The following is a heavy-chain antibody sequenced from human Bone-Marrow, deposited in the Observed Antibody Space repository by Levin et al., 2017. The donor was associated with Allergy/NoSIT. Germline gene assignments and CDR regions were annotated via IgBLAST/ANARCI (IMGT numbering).Heavy chain of an antibody. D-gene: IGHD6-19*01. CDR1: GFSFNTYE. CDR2: ISGSGNTV. CDR3: AGKPLSSWLYWYFAL. Sequence: GGSLRLSCIASGFSFNTYEMNWVRQAPGKGLEWISYISGSGNTVYYADSVKGRFTISRDNARNSLYLHMNSLRPADTAVYYCAGKPLSSWLYWYFALWGRGTLVTVSS. V-gene: IGHV3-48*03. J-gene: IGHJ2*01.